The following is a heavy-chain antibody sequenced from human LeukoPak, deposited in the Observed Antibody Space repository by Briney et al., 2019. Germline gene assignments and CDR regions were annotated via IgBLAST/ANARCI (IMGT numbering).Heavy chain of an antibody. CDR1: GLTVSSNY. J-gene: IGHJ4*02. CDR2: ISSSSSYI. D-gene: IGHD5-12*01. CDR3: AREGMVATFDY. V-gene: IGHV3-21*01. Sequence: GGSLRLSCAASGLTVSSNYMNWVRQAPGKGLEWVSSISSSSSYIYYADSVKGRFTISRDKAKNSLYLQMNSLRAEDTAIYYCAREGMVATFDYWGQGTLVTVSS.